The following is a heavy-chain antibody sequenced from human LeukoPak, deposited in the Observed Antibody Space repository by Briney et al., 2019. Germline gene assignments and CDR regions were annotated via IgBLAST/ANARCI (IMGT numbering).Heavy chain of an antibody. V-gene: IGHV1-69*06. CDR1: GGTFSSYA. CDR2: IIPIFGTA. D-gene: IGHD4-23*01. CDR3: AREQGYGGKYLGWFDP. Sequence: ASVKVSCKASGGTFSSYAISWVRQAPGQGLEWMGGIIPIFGTANYAQKFQGRVTITADKSTSTAYMELSSLRSEDTAVYYCAREQGYGGKYLGWFDPWGQGTLVTVSS. J-gene: IGHJ5*02.